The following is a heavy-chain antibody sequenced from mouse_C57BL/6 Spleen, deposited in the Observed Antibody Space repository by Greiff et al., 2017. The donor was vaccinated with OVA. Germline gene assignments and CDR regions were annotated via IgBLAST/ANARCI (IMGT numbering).Heavy chain of an antibody. V-gene: IGHV3-6*01. J-gene: IGHJ2*01. Sequence: EVQLQQSGPGLVKPSQSLSLTCSVTGYSITSGYYWNWIRQFPGNKLEWMGYISYDGSNNYNPSLKNRISITRDTSKNQFFLKLNSVTTEDTATYYCARELTADYWGQGTTLTVSS. CDR1: GYSITSGYY. D-gene: IGHD1-2*01. CDR3: ARELTADY. CDR2: ISYDGSN.